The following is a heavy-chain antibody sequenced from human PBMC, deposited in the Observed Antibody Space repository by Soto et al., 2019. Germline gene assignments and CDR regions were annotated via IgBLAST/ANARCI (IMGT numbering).Heavy chain of an antibody. Sequence: QAHLVQSGAEVKKHGASVKVSCKASGYTFTNYDINWVRQAPGQGLEWMGWISTYTGKTHYAQKLQGRVTMTTDTTPSTAYMELRSRRSDDTAVYYCTRGYYSGAGRPTPGGMDVWGQGTTVTFSS. CDR3: TRGYYSGAGRPTPGGMDV. CDR1: GYTFTNYD. D-gene: IGHD3-10*01. V-gene: IGHV1-18*01. CDR2: ISTYTGKT. J-gene: IGHJ6*02.